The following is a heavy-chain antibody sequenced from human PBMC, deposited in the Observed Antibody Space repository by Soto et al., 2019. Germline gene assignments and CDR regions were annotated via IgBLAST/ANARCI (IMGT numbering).Heavy chain of an antibody. CDR1: GGSFSGYY. V-gene: IGHV4-34*01. J-gene: IGHJ6*02. CDR2: INHSGSN. Sequence: QVQLQQWGAGLLKPSETLSLTCAVYGGSFSGYYWSWIRQPPGQGLEWIGEINHSGSNNYNPSLKSRVTISVDTSKIQYSLKLSSATAADTAVYCCARGRAPALCSGWYWNGMDVWGQGTTVTVSS. CDR3: ARGRAPALCSGWYWNGMDV. D-gene: IGHD6-19*01.